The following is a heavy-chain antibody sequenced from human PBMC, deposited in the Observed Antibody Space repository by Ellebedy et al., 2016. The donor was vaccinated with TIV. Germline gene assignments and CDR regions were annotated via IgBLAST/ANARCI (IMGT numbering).Heavy chain of an antibody. J-gene: IGHJ5*02. Sequence: MPSETLSLTCVVYGGTFSGFYWSWIRQPPGKGLEWIGEINHSGSTNYNPSLKSRVTISVDTSKNQFSLKLSSVTAADTAVYYSARFRYYYGSGSYGPWGQGTLVTVSS. V-gene: IGHV4-34*01. CDR3: ARFRYYYGSGSYGP. D-gene: IGHD3-10*01. CDR2: INHSGST. CDR1: GGTFSGFY.